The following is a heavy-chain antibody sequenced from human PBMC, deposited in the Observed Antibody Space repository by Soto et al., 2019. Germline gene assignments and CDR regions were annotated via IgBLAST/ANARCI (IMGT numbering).Heavy chain of an antibody. CDR3: AKDPRYSSGWGPYYYYGMDV. CDR2: ISGSGGST. J-gene: IGHJ6*02. CDR1: GFTFSSYA. D-gene: IGHD6-19*01. V-gene: IGHV3-23*01. Sequence: PGGSLRLSCAASGFTFSSYAMSWVRQAPGKGLEWVPAISGSGGSTYYADSVKGRFTISRNNSKNTLYLQMNSLRAEDTAVYYCAKDPRYSSGWGPYYYYGMDVWGQGTTVTVSS.